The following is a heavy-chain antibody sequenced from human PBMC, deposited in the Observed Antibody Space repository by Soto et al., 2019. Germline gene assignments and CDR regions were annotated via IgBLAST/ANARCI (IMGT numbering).Heavy chain of an antibody. J-gene: IGHJ4*02. CDR1: GYTFTSYY. Sequence: GASVKVSCKASGYTFTSYYMHWVRQAPGQGLEWMGIINPSGGSTSYAQKFQGRVTMTRDTSTSTVYMELSSLRSEDTAVYYCAREHGSGYDQVLAHFPHYFDYWGQGTLVTVSS. CDR2: INPSGGST. D-gene: IGHD5-12*01. CDR3: AREHGSGYDQVLAHFPHYFDY. V-gene: IGHV1-46*03.